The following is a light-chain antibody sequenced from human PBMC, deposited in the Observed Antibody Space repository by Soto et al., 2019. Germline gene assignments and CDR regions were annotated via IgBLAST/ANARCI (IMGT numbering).Light chain of an antibody. CDR3: QQRSNWPPEVT. Sequence: EIVLTQSTATLSLSPGERATLSCRASQSVSTYLAWYQQKPGQAPRLLIYDASNRATGIPARFSGSGSGTDFTLTISSLEPEDFAVYYCQQRSNWPPEVTFGGGTKVEI. CDR2: DAS. CDR1: QSVSTY. J-gene: IGKJ4*01. V-gene: IGKV3-11*01.